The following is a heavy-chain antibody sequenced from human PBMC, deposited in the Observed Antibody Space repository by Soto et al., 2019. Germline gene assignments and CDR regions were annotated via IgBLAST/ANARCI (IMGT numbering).Heavy chain of an antibody. CDR3: ARETGGDAFDI. Sequence: QVQLVQSGAEVKKPGASVKVSCKASGYTFTFYGMHWVRQAPGQRLEWMGWINAGNGNTKHSQKFQGRVTITRDTSASTAYMELSSLRSEDTAVYYCARETGGDAFDIWGQGKMVTVSS. J-gene: IGHJ3*02. D-gene: IGHD7-27*01. V-gene: IGHV1-3*01. CDR2: INAGNGNT. CDR1: GYTFTFYG.